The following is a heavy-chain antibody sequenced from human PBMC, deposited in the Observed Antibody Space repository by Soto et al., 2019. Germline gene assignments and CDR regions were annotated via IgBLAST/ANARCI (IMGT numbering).Heavy chain of an antibody. V-gene: IGHV2-5*02. CDR3: AHSPCSGGTCYLFDH. CDR1: GFSLTTSGVG. J-gene: IGHJ4*02. Sequence: QITLKESGPTLVKPTQTLTLTCTVSGFSLTTSGVGVGWIRQPPGKAPEWLALIYWDGIERYIPSLRSRLTITMDTSNNQVVLTMTTMDPVDTATYYCAHSPCSGGTCYLFDHWGQGTPVIVSS. CDR2: IYWDGIE. D-gene: IGHD2-15*01.